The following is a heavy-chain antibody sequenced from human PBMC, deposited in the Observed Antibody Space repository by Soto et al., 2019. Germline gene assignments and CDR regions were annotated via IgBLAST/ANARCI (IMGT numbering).Heavy chain of an antibody. Sequence: GGSRRLSCVGSGVNFSDYPLNWVRQAPGQGLEAVANINRPVFMAKYVDSVNGRFTASTDNIKNSLYLRMVRRRVEDTAVYYCVRGNTTPGRQLWGPAPLATVSS. J-gene: IGHJ1*01. V-gene: IGHV3-7*03. CDR2: INRPVFMA. CDR3: VRGNTTPGRQL. D-gene: IGHD1-1*01. CDR1: GVNFSDYP.